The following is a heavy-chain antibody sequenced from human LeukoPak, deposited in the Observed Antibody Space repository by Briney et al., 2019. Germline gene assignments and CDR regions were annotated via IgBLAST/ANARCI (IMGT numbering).Heavy chain of an antibody. V-gene: IGHV4-59*08. CDR2: IYYTGST. J-gene: IGHJ4*02. CDR3: ARHRAYSSSSPFDY. CDR1: GGSISSLC. Sequence: SETLSLTCSVSGGSISSLCWSWIRQPPGKGLEWIGYIYYTGSTNYNPSLKSRVTMFVDMSKNQFSLRLSSVTAADTAVYYCARHRAYSSSSPFDYWGQGTLVTVSS. D-gene: IGHD6-6*01.